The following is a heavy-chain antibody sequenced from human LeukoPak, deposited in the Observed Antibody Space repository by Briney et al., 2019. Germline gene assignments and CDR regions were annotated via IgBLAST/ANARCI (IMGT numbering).Heavy chain of an antibody. J-gene: IGHJ3*01. CDR3: ARGPQDSGGNSDYNDAFEV. CDR2: IYTSGST. D-gene: IGHD4-23*01. Sequence: SETLPLTCTVSGGSISGYYWSWIRQPAGKGLEWIGRIYTSGSTNYNPSLKSRVTMSVDTSKNQFSLKLNSVTAADTAVYYCARGPQDSGGNSDYNDAFEVWGQGTMVTVSS. V-gene: IGHV4-4*07. CDR1: GGSISGYY.